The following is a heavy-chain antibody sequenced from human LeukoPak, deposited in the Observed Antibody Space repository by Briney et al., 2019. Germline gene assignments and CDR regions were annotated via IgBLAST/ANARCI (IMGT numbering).Heavy chain of an antibody. CDR3: ARFSADIVVVPDY. V-gene: IGHV1-18*01. CDR1: GYTFTSYD. D-gene: IGHD2-2*01. CDR2: ISAYNGNT. Sequence: ASVKVSCKASGYTFTSYDINWVRQATGQGLEWMGWISAYNGNTNYAQKLQGRVTMTTDTSTSTAYMELRSLRSDDTAVYYCARFSADIVVVPDYWGQGTLVTVSS. J-gene: IGHJ4*02.